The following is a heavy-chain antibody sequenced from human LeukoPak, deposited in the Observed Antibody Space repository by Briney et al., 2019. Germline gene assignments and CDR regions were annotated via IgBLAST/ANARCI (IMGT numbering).Heavy chain of an antibody. CDR1: GGSISSYY. J-gene: IGHJ4*02. V-gene: IGHV4-59*01. CDR3: ARGTYCGGDCYYFDY. CDR2: IYYTGST. D-gene: IGHD2-21*02. Sequence: SETLSLTCTVSGGSISSYYWTWIRQPPGKGLEWIGYIYYTGSTNYNPSLKNRVTISGDTSKRQFSLELNSVTAADAAVYYCARGTYCGGDCYYFDYWGQGTLVTVS.